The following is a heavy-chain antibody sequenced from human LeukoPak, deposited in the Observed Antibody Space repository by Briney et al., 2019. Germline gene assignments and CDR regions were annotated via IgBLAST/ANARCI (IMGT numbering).Heavy chain of an antibody. CDR2: MSYSGTT. CDR3: ARDNVPTTVYDILTGDVFDY. J-gene: IGHJ4*02. D-gene: IGHD3-9*01. Sequence: PSETLSLTCTVSGGSISSFYWSWIRQPPGKGLEWIGYMSYSGTTKYNPSLKSRLTISMDTSKNQFSLKLSSVTAADTAVYYCARDNVPTTVYDILTGDVFDYWGQGTLVTVSS. V-gene: IGHV4-59*01. CDR1: GGSISSFY.